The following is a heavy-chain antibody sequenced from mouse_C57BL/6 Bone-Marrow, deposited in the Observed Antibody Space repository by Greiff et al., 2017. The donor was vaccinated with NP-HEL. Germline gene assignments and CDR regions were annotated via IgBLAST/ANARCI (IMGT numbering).Heavy chain of an antibody. CDR1: GFTFSSYG. CDR2: ISSGGSYT. CDR3: ARTNSWFAY. Sequence: DVKLQESGGDLVKPGGSLKLSCAASGFTFSSYGMSWVRQTPDKRLEWVATISSGGSYTYYLDSVKGRFTISRDNAKNTLYLQMSSLKSEDTAMYYCARTNSWFAYWGQGTLVTVSA. V-gene: IGHV5-6*02. J-gene: IGHJ3*01. D-gene: IGHD4-1*01.